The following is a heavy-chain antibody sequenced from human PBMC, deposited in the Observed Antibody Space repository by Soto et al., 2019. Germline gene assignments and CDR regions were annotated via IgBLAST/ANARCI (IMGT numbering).Heavy chain of an antibody. CDR2: IYPGDSDT. CDR1: GYSFTSYW. J-gene: IGHJ6*02. CDR3: ARHVSTCSGGSCYPSWDYYYGMDV. V-gene: IGHV5-51*01. Sequence: PGESLKIFCKGSGYSFTSYWIGWVRQMPGKGLEWMGIIYPGDSDTRYSPSFQGQVTISADKSISTAYLQWSSLKASDTAMYYCARHVSTCSGGSCYPSWDYYYGMDVWGQGTTVTVSS. D-gene: IGHD2-15*01.